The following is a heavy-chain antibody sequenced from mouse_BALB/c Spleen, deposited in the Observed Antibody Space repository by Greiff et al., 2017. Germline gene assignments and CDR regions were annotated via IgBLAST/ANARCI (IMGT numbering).Heavy chain of an antibody. Sequence: EVQLQQSGPELVKPGASVKISCKASGYSFTGYYMHWVKQSHVKSLEWIGRINPYNGATSYNQNFKDKASLTVDKSSSTAYMELHSLTSEDSAVYYCATNWGEAMDYWGQGTSVTVAS. V-gene: IGHV1-26*01. CDR3: ATNWGEAMDY. CDR2: INPYNGAT. D-gene: IGHD4-1*02. CDR1: GYSFTGYY. J-gene: IGHJ4*01.